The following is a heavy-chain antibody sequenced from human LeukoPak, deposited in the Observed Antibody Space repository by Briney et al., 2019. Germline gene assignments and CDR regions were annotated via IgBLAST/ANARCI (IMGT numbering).Heavy chain of an antibody. CDR3: ARESKYYYDSSAEFDY. V-gene: IGHV3-21*04. D-gene: IGHD3-22*01. J-gene: IGHJ4*02. CDR2: ISSSSSYI. CDR1: GFTFSSYS. Sequence: GGSLRLSCAASGFTFSSYSMNWVRQAPGKGLEWVSSISSSSSYIYYADSVKGRFTISRDNAKNSLYLQMNSLRAEDTAVYYCARESKYYYDSSAEFDYWGQGTLVTVSS.